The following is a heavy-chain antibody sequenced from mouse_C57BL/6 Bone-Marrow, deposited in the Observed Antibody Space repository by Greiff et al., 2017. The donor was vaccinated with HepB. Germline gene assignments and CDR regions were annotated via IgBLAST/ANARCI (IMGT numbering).Heavy chain of an antibody. CDR2: IDPSDSYT. J-gene: IGHJ3*01. V-gene: IGHV1-69*01. CDR1: GYTFTSYW. Sequence: VQLKQPGAELVMPGASVKLSCKASGYTFTSYWMHWVKQRPGQGLEWIGEIDPSDSYTNYNQKFKGKSTLTVDKSSSTAYMQLSSLTSEDSAVYYCSRSGYYYGSSYWFAYWGQGTLVTVSA. CDR3: SRSGYYYGSSYWFAY. D-gene: IGHD1-1*01.